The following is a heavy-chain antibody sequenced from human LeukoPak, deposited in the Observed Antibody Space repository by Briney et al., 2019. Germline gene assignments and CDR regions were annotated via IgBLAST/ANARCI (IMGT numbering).Heavy chain of an antibody. CDR3: AREASGSSRPFDY. CDR2: IIPIFGTA. D-gene: IGHD6-13*01. J-gene: IGHJ4*02. CDR1: GGTFSSYA. Sequence: SSVKVSCKASGGTFSSYAISWVRQAPGQGLEWMGGIIPIFGTANYAQKFQGRVTITADESTSTAYMELSSLRSEDKAVYYCAREASGSSRPFDYWGQGTLVTVSS. V-gene: IGHV1-69*01.